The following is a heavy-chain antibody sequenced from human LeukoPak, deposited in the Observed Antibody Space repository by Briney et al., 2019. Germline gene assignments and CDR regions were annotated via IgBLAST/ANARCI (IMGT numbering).Heavy chain of an antibody. CDR3: ARRLETGSFDI. CDR2: IQPGDSQT. J-gene: IGHJ3*02. V-gene: IGHV5-51*01. Sequence: GESLKISCKGSGYTFTNYWIDWVRQMPGKGLEWMGLIQPGDSQTRYSPSFQGQVTFSDDKSISTAYLQWSSRRASDTAMYYCARRLETGSFDIWGQGTMVTVSS. D-gene: IGHD1-1*01. CDR1: GYTFTNYW.